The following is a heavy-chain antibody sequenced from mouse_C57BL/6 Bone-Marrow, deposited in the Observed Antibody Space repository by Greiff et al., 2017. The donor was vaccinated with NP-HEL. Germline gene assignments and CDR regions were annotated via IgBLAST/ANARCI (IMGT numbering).Heavy chain of an antibody. V-gene: IGHV14-4*01. CDR1: GFNIKADY. J-gene: IGHJ3*01. Sequence: EVKLQQSGAELVRPGASVKLSCTASGFNIKADYMHWVKQRPEQGLEWIGWIDPENGDTEYASKFQGKATITADTSSNTAYLQLSSLTSEDTAVYYCTTEDGYYVAWFAYWGQGTLVTVSA. CDR3: TTEDGYYVAWFAY. CDR2: IDPENGDT. D-gene: IGHD2-3*01.